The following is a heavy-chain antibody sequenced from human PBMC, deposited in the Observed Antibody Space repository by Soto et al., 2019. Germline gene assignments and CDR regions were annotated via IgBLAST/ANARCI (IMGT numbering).Heavy chain of an antibody. D-gene: IGHD6-13*01. Sequence: SETLSLTCTVSGGSISSYYWSWIRQPPGKGLEWIGYIYYSGSTNYNPSLKSRVTISVDTSKNQFSLKLSSVTAADTAVYYCARADKAGSSWYEGYYYYGMDVWGQGTTVTVSS. CDR2: IYYSGST. CDR1: GGSISSYY. V-gene: IGHV4-59*01. J-gene: IGHJ6*02. CDR3: ARADKAGSSWYEGYYYYGMDV.